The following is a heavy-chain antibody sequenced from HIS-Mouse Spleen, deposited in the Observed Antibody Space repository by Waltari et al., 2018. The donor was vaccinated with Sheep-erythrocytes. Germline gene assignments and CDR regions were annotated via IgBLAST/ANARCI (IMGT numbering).Heavy chain of an antibody. CDR3: AKVRTVNYWYFDL. J-gene: IGHJ2*01. CDR2: ISYDGSNK. Sequence: QVQLVESGGGVVQPGRSLRLPCAASGFTFSSYGMHWVRRAPGKGMEWVAVISYDGSNKYYADSVKGRFTISRDNSKNTLYLQMNSLRAEDTAVYYCAKVRTVNYWYFDLWGRGTLVTVSS. D-gene: IGHD1-1*01. V-gene: IGHV3-30*18. CDR1: GFTFSSYG.